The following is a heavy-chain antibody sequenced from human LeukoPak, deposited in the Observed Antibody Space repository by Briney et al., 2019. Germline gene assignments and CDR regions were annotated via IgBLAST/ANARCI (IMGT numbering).Heavy chain of an antibody. Sequence: ASVKVSCKASGYTCTDYYMHWVRQAPGQGLECMGWINPNSGGTNYAQKFQGRVTMTRDTSISTAYMELSRLRSDDTAVYYCARASYYYDSSGYPGYYFDYWGQGTLVTVSS. CDR3: ARASYYYDSSGYPGYYFDY. CDR2: INPNSGGT. J-gene: IGHJ4*02. D-gene: IGHD3-22*01. CDR1: GYTCTDYY. V-gene: IGHV1-2*02.